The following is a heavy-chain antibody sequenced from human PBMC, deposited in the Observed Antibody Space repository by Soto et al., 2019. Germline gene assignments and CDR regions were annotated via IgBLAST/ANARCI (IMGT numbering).Heavy chain of an antibody. Sequence: QVQLVQSGAEVKKPGSPVKVSCKASEGTFSSYTISWLRQAPGQGLEWMGRIIPILGIANYAQKFQGRVTITADKSTSTAYMELSSLRSEDTAVYYCARAWGYGDYVSWFDPWGQGTLVTVSS. J-gene: IGHJ5*02. CDR2: IIPILGIA. D-gene: IGHD4-17*01. CDR3: ARAWGYGDYVSWFDP. CDR1: EGTFSSYT. V-gene: IGHV1-69*02.